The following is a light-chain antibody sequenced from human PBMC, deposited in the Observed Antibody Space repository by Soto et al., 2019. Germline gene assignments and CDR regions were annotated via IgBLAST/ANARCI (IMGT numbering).Light chain of an antibody. V-gene: IGKV1-6*01. Sequence: AIQMTQSPSSLSASVGDRVTITCRASQGIRNDLDWFQQKPGKAPKLLIYAASNLQCGVPARFSGSGSGTDFTLTISILQPEDFATYYCLQKYFFPFTFGPGTKVDIK. J-gene: IGKJ3*01. CDR1: QGIRND. CDR2: AAS. CDR3: LQKYFFPFT.